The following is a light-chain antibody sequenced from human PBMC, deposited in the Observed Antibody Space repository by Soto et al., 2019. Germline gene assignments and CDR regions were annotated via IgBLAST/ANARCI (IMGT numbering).Light chain of an antibody. Sequence: EIVLTQSPDTLSLSPGERATLSCRASQTVIHNHLAWHQQKPGQTPRLLVYGASSRATGIPDRFSGSGSGTYFTHTSSTLEPEDFAVYYCQQHGTSPITFGQGTRLEIK. V-gene: IGKV3-20*01. CDR3: QQHGTSPIT. J-gene: IGKJ5*01. CDR2: GAS. CDR1: QTVIHNH.